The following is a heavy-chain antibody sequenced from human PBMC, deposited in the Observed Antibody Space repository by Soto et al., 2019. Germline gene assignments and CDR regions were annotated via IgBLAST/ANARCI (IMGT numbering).Heavy chain of an antibody. CDR1: GFTFSSYA. Sequence: GGSLRLSCAASGFTFSSYAMSWVRQAPGKGLEWVSAISGSGGSTYYADSVRGRFTISRDNSKNTLYLQMSSLRAEDTAVYYCAKGLFGEWGAFDIWGQGTMVTVSS. CDR3: AKGLFGEWGAFDI. CDR2: ISGSGGST. D-gene: IGHD3-10*01. V-gene: IGHV3-23*01. J-gene: IGHJ3*02.